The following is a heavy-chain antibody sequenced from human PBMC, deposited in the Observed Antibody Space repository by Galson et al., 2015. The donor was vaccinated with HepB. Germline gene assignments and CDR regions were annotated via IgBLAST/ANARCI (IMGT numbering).Heavy chain of an antibody. V-gene: IGHV3-7*01. Sequence: SLRLSCAASGFTFSSYWMSWVRQAPGKGLEWVANIKQDGSEKYYVDSVKGRFTISRDNAKNSLYLQMNSLRAEDTAVYYCARDQYATVLGSVGGGYYYYYGMDVWGQGTTVTVSS. D-gene: IGHD1-26*01. CDR3: ARDQYATVLGSVGGGYYYYYGMDV. J-gene: IGHJ6*02. CDR2: IKQDGSEK. CDR1: GFTFSSYW.